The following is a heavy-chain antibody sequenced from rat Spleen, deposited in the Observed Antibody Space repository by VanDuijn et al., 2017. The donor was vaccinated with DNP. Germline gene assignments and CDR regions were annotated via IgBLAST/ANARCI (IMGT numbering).Heavy chain of an antibody. CDR3: TREDWVLDY. J-gene: IGHJ2*01. CDR2: ITHIGGIT. CDR1: GITFNNYW. Sequence: EVQLVESGGGLVQPGKSLKLSCVASGITFNNYWMTWIRQAPGKGLEWVASITHIGGITYYPDSVRGRFTISRDNAKSTLYLQMNSLRSEDTATYYCTREDWVLDYWGQGVIVTVSS. D-gene: IGHD5-1*01. V-gene: IGHV5-31*01.